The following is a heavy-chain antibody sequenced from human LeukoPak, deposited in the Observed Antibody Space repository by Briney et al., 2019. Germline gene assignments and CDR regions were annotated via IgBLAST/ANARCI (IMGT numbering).Heavy chain of an antibody. Sequence: ASVKVSCKASGYTFTGYYMHWVRQAPGQGLEWMGWINPNSGGTNYAQKFQGGVTMTRDTSISTAYMELSRLRSDDTAVYYCARDLHYYDSSGYLDYWGQGTLVTVSS. CDR1: GYTFTGYY. CDR3: ARDLHYYDSSGYLDY. V-gene: IGHV1-2*02. D-gene: IGHD3-22*01. CDR2: INPNSGGT. J-gene: IGHJ4*02.